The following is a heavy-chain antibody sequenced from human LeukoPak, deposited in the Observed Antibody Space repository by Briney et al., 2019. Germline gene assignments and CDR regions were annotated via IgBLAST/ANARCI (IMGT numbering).Heavy chain of an antibody. V-gene: IGHV4-59*01. J-gene: IGHJ4*02. Sequence: SETLSLTCTLSGGSISSYYWSRLRQPPGKGPEWIGYIYYSGSTNYNPSLKSRVTISVDTSKNQFSLKLSSVTAADTAVYYCARVIDPAYYYDSSGYYFDYWGQGTLVTVSS. CDR3: ARVIDPAYYYDSSGYYFDY. CDR1: GGSISSYY. D-gene: IGHD3-22*01. CDR2: IYYSGST.